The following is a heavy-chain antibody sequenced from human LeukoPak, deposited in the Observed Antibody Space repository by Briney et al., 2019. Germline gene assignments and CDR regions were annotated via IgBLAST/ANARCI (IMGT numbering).Heavy chain of an antibody. V-gene: IGHV3-30-3*01. J-gene: IGHJ4*02. CDR1: GFTFSSYA. CDR3: ARDLGISSGWYLDY. CDR2: ISYDGSNK. Sequence: GGSLRLSCAASGFTFSSYAMHWVRQAPGKGLDGEAVISYDGSNKYYADSVKGRFTISRDNSNNTLYLQMNSLRAEDTAVYYCARDLGISSGWYLDYWGQGTLVTVSS. D-gene: IGHD6-19*01.